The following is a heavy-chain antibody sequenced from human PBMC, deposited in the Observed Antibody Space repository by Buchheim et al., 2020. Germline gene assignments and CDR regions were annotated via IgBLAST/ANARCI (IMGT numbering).Heavy chain of an antibody. V-gene: IGHV4-59*01. Sequence: QVQLQESGPGLVKPSETLSLTCTVSGGSISSYYWSWIRQPPGKGLEWIGYIYYSGSTNYNPSLKSRVTISVDTSKNQFSLKLSSVTAADTAVYYCARDSRYDFWSKPSLNMDVWGKGTT. CDR1: GGSISSYY. CDR3: ARDSRYDFWSKPSLNMDV. CDR2: IYYSGST. J-gene: IGHJ6*03. D-gene: IGHD3-3*01.